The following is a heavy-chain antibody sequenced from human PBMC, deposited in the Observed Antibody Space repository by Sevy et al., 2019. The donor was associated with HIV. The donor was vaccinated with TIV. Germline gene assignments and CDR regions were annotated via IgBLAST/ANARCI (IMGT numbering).Heavy chain of an antibody. D-gene: IGHD3-9*01. V-gene: IGHV3-7*01. CDR2: IKQDGSET. Sequence: GGSLRLSCAASGFDFNKHWMSWVRQAPEKGLEWVANIKQDGSETYYVDSLKGRFTISRDNAKNSLYLQINNLRAEDTAVYYCASLPTALQSFNYLLSTYFDSWGQGTLVTVSS. CDR3: ASLPTALQSFNYLLSTYFDS. CDR1: GFDFNKHW. J-gene: IGHJ4*02.